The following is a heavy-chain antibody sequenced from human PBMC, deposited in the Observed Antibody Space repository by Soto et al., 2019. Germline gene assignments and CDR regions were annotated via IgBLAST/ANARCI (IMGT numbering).Heavy chain of an antibody. CDR1: GFTFSSYD. J-gene: IGHJ1*01. CDR2: ITGSGGRT. D-gene: IGHD5-18*01. CDR3: VKERGYRYGGD. V-gene: IGHV3-23*01. Sequence: EVQLLESGGGLVQPGGSLRLSCAASGFTFSSYDMSWVRQAPGKGLEWVSAITGSGGRTYYADSGKGRFTISRDNSKKTLYLQMNSLRAEDTAVYYCVKERGYRYGGDWGQGTLVTVSS.